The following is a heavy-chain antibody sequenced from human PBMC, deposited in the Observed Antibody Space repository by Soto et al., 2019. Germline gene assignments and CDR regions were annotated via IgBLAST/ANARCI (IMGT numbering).Heavy chain of an antibody. Sequence: QVQLVQSGAEVKKPGSSVKVSCKASGGTFSSYAISWVRQAPGQGLEWMGGIIPIFGTANYAQKFQGRVTITADESTRTAYMELSSLRSDDTAVYYCARMTYYDILTGYYVEYYYYGMDVWGQGTTVTVSS. D-gene: IGHD3-9*01. CDR2: IIPIFGTA. J-gene: IGHJ6*02. CDR3: ARMTYYDILTGYYVEYYYYGMDV. V-gene: IGHV1-69*01. CDR1: GGTFSSYA.